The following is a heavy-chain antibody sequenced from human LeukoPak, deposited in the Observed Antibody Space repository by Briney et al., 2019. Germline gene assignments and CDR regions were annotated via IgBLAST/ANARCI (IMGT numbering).Heavy chain of an antibody. CDR1: GGTFSSYA. CDR2: IIPIFGTA. Sequence: SVKVSCKASGGTFSSYAISWVRQAPGQGLEWMGGIIPIFGTANYAQKFQGRVTITADESTSTAYMELSSLRSEDTAVYYCARDTRRATYCSSTSCYLQDYYYYMDVWGKGTTVTISS. D-gene: IGHD2-2*01. J-gene: IGHJ6*03. V-gene: IGHV1-69*13. CDR3: ARDTRRATYCSSTSCYLQDYYYYMDV.